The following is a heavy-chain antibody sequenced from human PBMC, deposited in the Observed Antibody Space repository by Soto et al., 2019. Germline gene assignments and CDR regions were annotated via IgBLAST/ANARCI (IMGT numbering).Heavy chain of an antibody. CDR1: GGTFSSYT. V-gene: IGHV1-69*08. CDR3: AKDTAAAGKGVDY. CDR2: IIPILGIA. J-gene: IGHJ4*02. D-gene: IGHD6-13*01. Sequence: QVQLVQSGAEVKKPGSSVKVSCKDSGGTFSSYTINWVRQAPGQGLEWMGRIIPILGIANYAQKFQGRVTITEDTSTSTAYMDLSSLRSEDTAVYYCAKDTAAAGKGVDYWGQGTLVTVSS.